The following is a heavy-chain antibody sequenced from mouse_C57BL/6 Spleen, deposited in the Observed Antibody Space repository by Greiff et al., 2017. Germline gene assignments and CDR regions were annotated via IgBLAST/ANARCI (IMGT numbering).Heavy chain of an antibody. V-gene: IGHV8-8*01. J-gene: IGHJ2*01. CDR1: GSSLSTFGMG. CDR3: ARRGDLYYDYDFDY. D-gene: IGHD2-4*01. CDR2: TWWDDDK. Sequence: QVTLKLSGPGILQPSPTLSLTCSSSGSSLSTFGMGVGRIRQPPGNGLEWLVHTWWDDDKYNNPALKSRLIISKDTSNNQVFLEIDNVDTADTATYYCARRGDLYYDYDFDYWGQGTTLTVSS.